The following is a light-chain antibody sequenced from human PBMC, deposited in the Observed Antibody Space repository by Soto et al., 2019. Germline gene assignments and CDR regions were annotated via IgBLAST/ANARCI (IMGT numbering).Light chain of an antibody. CDR1: QGISNY. V-gene: IGKV1-27*01. J-gene: IGKJ1*01. Sequence: DIPMTQSPSSLSASVGDRVTITCRASQGISNYLAWYQQKSGKVPKLLIYAASTLQSGVPSRFSGSGSGTDFTLNISSLQPENVATYYCQKYNSAPRTFGQGTKVEIK. CDR2: AAS. CDR3: QKYNSAPRT.